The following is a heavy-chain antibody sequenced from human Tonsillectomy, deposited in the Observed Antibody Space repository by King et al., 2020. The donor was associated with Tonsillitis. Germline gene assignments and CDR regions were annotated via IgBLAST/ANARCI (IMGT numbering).Heavy chain of an antibody. V-gene: IGHV1-2*02. CDR1: GYTFTGYH. D-gene: IGHD3-10*01. J-gene: IGHJ3*02. CDR3: AKVGTAYGAFDI. CDR2: ISPNSGGT. Sequence: VQLVESGAEVKKPGASVKVSCKASGYTFTGYHMHWVRQARGQGLEWMGWISPNSGGTNYAQMFQGRVTMTRDTSITTAYMELSGLRSADTAVYYCAKVGTAYGAFDIWGQGTMVTVSS.